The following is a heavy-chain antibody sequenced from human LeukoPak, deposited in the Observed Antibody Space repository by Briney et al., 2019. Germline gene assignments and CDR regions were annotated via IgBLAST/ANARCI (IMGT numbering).Heavy chain of an antibody. J-gene: IGHJ4*02. CDR3: VKDTSGWYGEFDY. CDR1: GFTFDDYA. CDR2: ISWNSGSI. V-gene: IGHV3-9*01. D-gene: IGHD6-19*01. Sequence: PGRSLRLSCAASGFTFDDYAMHWVRQAPGKGLEWVSGISWNSGSIGYVDSVKGRFTISRDNAKNSLYLQMNSLRAEDTALYYCVKDTSGWYGEFDYWGQGTLVTVSS.